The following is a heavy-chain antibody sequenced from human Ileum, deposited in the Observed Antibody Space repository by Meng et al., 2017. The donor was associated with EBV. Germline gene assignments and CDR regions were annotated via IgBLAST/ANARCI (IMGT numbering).Heavy chain of an antibody. J-gene: IGHJ4*02. D-gene: IGHD1-26*01. V-gene: IGHV4-30-4*01. Sequence: QLLAPGPGLWKPSHTLSLTCAVSRVSISSGVYHWSWIRQPPGKGLEWIGCSGGTYYNPSLKSRLTISVDTSKNQFSLKLDSATAADTAVYYCAIYAVGGSGQGYWGQGTLVTVSS. CDR2: CSGGT. CDR3: AIYAVGGSGQGY. CDR1: RVSISSGVYH.